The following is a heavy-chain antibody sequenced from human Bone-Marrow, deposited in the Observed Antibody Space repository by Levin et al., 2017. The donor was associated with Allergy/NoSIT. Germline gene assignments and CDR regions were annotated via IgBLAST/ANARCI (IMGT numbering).Heavy chain of an antibody. D-gene: IGHD3-16*02. CDR1: GFIFRNFG. J-gene: IGHJ4*03. CDR3: AKATWEMTFGGLVFIPDAAFDF. V-gene: IGHV3-30*18. Sequence: GGSLRLSCVASGFIFRNFGIHWVRQTPGKGLEWVAVVSPDGRDVVYAESVMGRFTISRDNSNNMLSLEMNNLTSQDTAVYYCAKATWEMTFGGLVFIPDAAFDFWGQGTVVTVSS. CDR2: VSPDGRDV.